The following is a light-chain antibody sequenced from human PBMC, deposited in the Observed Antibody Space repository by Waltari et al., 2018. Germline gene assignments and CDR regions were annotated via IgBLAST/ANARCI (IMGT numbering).Light chain of an antibody. CDR3: QQSYNTPLS. V-gene: IGKV1-39*01. CDR2: TTS. CDR1: QSVSKY. J-gene: IGKJ4*01. Sequence: DIQITQSPCSLSASVGDRVTITCRASQSVSKYLNWYQQQPGKAPKLLIYTTSNLQSGVPSRFSGSGSGTDFTLTISSLQLEDLATYYCQQSYNTPLSFGGGTKVEIK.